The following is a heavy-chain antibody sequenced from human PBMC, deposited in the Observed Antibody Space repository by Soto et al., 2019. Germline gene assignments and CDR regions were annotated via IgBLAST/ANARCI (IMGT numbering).Heavy chain of an antibody. Sequence: QVQLQQWGAGLLKPSETLSLTCAVYGGSFSGYYWSWIRQPPGKGLEWIGEINHSGSTNYNPSLKGRGTISVDPSKNQFSLKLSSVTAADTAVYYCATLPGIAAAARDYWGQGTLVTVSS. D-gene: IGHD6-13*01. V-gene: IGHV4-34*01. CDR2: INHSGST. CDR3: ATLPGIAAAARDY. CDR1: GGSFSGYY. J-gene: IGHJ4*02.